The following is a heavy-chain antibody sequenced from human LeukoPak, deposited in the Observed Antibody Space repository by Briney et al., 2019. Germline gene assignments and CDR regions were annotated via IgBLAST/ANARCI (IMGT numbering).Heavy chain of an antibody. D-gene: IGHD3-22*01. J-gene: IGHJ4*02. Sequence: SVKVSCKASGGTFSSYAISWVRQAPGQGLEWMGGITPIFGTANYAQKFQGRVTITADESTSTAYMELSSLRSEDTAVYYCARSFTYYYDSSGYYLIYWGRGTLVTVSS. CDR2: ITPIFGTA. CDR3: ARSFTYYYDSSGYYLIY. CDR1: GGTFSSYA. V-gene: IGHV1-69*13.